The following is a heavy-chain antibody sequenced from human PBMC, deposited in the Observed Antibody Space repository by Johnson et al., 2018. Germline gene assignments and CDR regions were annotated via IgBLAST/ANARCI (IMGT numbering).Heavy chain of an antibody. J-gene: IGHJ3*02. CDR3: AALSEVAPPWALDI. D-gene: IGHD2-15*01. CDR2: MNPNSGNT. V-gene: IGHV1-8*01. CDR1: GYTFTSYD. Sequence: VQLVQSGAEVKKPGASVKVSCKASGYTFTSYDINWVRQATGQGLEWMGWMNPNSGNTGYAQKFQERITITRDMSTSTAYMELSNLRSEDTAVYYCAALSEVAPPWALDIWGQGTMVLVSS.